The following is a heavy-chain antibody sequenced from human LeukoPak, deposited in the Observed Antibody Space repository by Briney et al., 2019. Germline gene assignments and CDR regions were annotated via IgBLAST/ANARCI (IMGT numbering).Heavy chain of an antibody. D-gene: IGHD3-9*01. CDR1: GDSIRGSSYY. J-gene: IGHJ4*02. V-gene: IGHV4-39*01. CDR2: IFYSGTP. Sequence: SETLSLTCTVSGDSIRGSSYYWGWIRQPPGTGREWIGSIFYSGTPYYNPSLKSRVTMSVDTSKNQFSLKLSSVTAADTAVYYCARRGYNGWLSNDHWGQGTLVTVSS. CDR3: ARRGYNGWLSNDH.